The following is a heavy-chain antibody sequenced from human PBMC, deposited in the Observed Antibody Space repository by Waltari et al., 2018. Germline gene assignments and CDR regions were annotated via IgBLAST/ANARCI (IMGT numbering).Heavy chain of an antibody. Sequence: QVQLQQWGAGLLKPSETLSLTCAVYGGSFSGYYWSWIRQPPGKGLEWIGEINHSGSTNYNPSRKGRVTISVDTSKNQFSLKLSSVTAADTAVYYCARAPTMVRGVIDYWGQGTLVTVSS. CDR1: GGSFSGYY. J-gene: IGHJ4*02. D-gene: IGHD3-10*01. V-gene: IGHV4-34*01. CDR2: INHSGST. CDR3: ARAPTMVRGVIDY.